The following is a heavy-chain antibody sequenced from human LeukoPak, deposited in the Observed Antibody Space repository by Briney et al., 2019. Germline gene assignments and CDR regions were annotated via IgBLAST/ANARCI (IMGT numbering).Heavy chain of an antibody. CDR1: GYTFTNYG. D-gene: IGHD2-2*01. CDR2: SSAYNGDT. CDR3: ARDLCSSTSCKFDC. J-gene: IGHJ4*02. V-gene: IGHV1-18*01. Sequence: ASVKVSCKASGYTFTNYGVTWVRQAPGRGLEWMGWSSAYNGDTNYAHKLQGRVTMTTDTSTSTAYMELRSLRSDDTAVYYCARDLCSSTSCKFDCWGQGTLVTVSS.